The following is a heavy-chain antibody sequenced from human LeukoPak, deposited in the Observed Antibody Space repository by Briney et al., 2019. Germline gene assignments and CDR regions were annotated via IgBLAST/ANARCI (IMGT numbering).Heavy chain of an antibody. D-gene: IGHD3-22*01. V-gene: IGHV3-66*02. CDR2: IYSGGSI. Sequence: GGPLRLSCAASGFTVSSNYMSWVRQAPGKGLEWVSSIYSGGSIYYADSVKGRFTISRDISKNMLYLQMNSLRAEDTAVYYCARAYYYDSRGAFDIWGQGTMVTVSS. CDR3: ARAYYYDSRGAFDI. J-gene: IGHJ3*02. CDR1: GFTVSSNY.